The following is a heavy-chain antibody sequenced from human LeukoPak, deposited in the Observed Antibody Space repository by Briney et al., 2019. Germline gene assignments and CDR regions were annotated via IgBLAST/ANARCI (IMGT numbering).Heavy chain of an antibody. CDR1: GFTFRSYA. CDR3: VKSDNIVGATYFDY. V-gene: IGHV3-64D*09. Sequence: PGGSLRLSRSASGFTFRSYAMHWVRQAPGKGLEYVSSISNNGGSTYYADSVKGRFTISRDNSKNTLYLHMSSLRAEDTAVYYCVKSDNIVGATYFDYWGQGALVTVSS. J-gene: IGHJ4*02. CDR2: ISNNGGST. D-gene: IGHD1-26*01.